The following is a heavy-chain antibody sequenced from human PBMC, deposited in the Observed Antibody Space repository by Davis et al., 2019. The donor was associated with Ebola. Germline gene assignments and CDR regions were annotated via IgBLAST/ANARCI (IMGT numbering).Heavy chain of an antibody. CDR1: GFTFSSYS. Sequence: GESLKISCAASGFTFSSYSMNWVRQAPGKGLVWVSRINSDGSSTSYADSVKGRFTISRDNAKNTLYLQMNSLRAEDTAVYYCASGCSSTSCPDYWGQGTLATVSS. J-gene: IGHJ4*02. D-gene: IGHD2-2*01. CDR2: INSDGSST. V-gene: IGHV3-74*01. CDR3: ASGCSSTSCPDY.